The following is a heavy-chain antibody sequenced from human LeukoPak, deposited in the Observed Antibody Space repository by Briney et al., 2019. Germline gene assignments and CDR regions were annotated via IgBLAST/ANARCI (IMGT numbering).Heavy chain of an antibody. V-gene: IGHV3-30-3*02. CDR2: MSSDGSKK. CDR3: AKKFTGATVISGDYFDY. CDR1: GFTFSSCA. D-gene: IGHD4-17*01. J-gene: IGHJ4*02. Sequence: GGSLRLSCAASGFTFSSCAMHWVRRAQAKGLVGGAVMSSDGSKKYYADSVKGRFTISRDNSKNTLYLQMNSLRAEDTAVYYCAKKFTGATVISGDYFDYWGQGTLVTVSS.